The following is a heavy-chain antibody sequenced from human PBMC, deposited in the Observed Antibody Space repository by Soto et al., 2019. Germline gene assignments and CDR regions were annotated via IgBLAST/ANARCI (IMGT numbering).Heavy chain of an antibody. Sequence: SETLSLTCGVSGDSVSSVNWWSWVRQAPGKGLEWIGEIYHSGTTNYNPSLTGRVTMSVDKSKNQFSLNLTSVTAADTAVYYCARVTGFVTISTFDPWGQGTLVT. D-gene: IGHD3-10*01. J-gene: IGHJ5*02. CDR1: GDSVSSVNW. V-gene: IGHV4-4*02. CDR3: ARVTGFVTISTFDP. CDR2: IYHSGTT.